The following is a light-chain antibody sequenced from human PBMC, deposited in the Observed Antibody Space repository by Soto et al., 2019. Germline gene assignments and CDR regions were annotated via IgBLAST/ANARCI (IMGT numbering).Light chain of an antibody. Sequence: EIVSTQSPATLSLSPGERATLSCRASQSVSSYLAWYQQKPCQAPRLLIYDASNRATGIPARFSGSGSGTDFTLTIDSLEPEDFAVYYGHQRQYWPTITCCQVTRLEIK. CDR3: HQRQYWPTIT. V-gene: IGKV3-11*01. J-gene: IGKJ5*01. CDR2: DAS. CDR1: QSVSSY.